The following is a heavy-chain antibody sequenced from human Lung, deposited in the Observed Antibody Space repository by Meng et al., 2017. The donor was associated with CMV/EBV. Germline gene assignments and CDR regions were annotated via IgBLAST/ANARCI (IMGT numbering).Heavy chain of an antibody. CDR1: GFTFSSYS. D-gene: IGHD3-22*01. Sequence: GESXKISCAASGFTFSSYSMNWVRQAPGKGLEWVSSISSSSSYIYYADSVKGRFTISRDNAKNSLYLQMNSLRAEDTAVYYCAWTMIVGYDYWGQGTLVTVSS. CDR3: AWTMIVGYDY. CDR2: ISSSSSYI. J-gene: IGHJ4*02. V-gene: IGHV3-21*01.